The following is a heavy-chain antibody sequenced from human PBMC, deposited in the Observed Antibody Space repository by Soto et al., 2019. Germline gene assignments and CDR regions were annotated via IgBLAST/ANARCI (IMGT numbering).Heavy chain of an antibody. J-gene: IGHJ4*02. CDR2: INAGNGNT. D-gene: IGHD3-22*01. CDR3: AILNLGYYYDSSGYYPL. CDR1: GYTFTSYA. V-gene: IGHV1-3*01. Sequence: RASVTVSCKASGYTFTSYAMHWLRQSAGQRLEWMGWINAGNGNTKYSQKFQGRVTITRDTSASTAYMELSSLRSEDTAVYYCAILNLGYYYDSSGYYPLWGQGTLVTVSS.